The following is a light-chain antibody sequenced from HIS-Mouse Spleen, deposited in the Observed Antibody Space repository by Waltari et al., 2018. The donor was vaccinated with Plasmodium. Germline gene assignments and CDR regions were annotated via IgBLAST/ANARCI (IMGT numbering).Light chain of an antibody. J-gene: IGLJ3*02. Sequence: QPVLTQPPSSSASPGASARLTCTLPSDINVGSYNLYCYQQKPGSPPSYLLYYYSGSEKVQGSGGSIRICGSKDPSANTGILLISGLQSEDEADYYCMIWPSNASGVFGGGTKLTVL. CDR1: SDINVGSYN. CDR2: YYSGSEK. CDR3: MIWPSNASGV. V-gene: IGLV5-37*01.